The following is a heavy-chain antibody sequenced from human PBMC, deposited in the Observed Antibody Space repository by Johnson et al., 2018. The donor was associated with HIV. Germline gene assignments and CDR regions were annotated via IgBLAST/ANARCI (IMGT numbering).Heavy chain of an antibody. CDR3: AKGTHYSDSSGYWSNDAFDI. J-gene: IGHJ3*02. CDR1: GFTFSSYA. D-gene: IGHD3-22*01. Sequence: QVQLVESGGGVVQPGRSLRLSCAASGFTFSSYAMHWVRQAPGKGLEWVAVISYDGSNKYYADSVKGRFTISRDNSKNTLYLQMNSLRAEDTAVYYCAKGTHYSDSSGYWSNDAFDIWGQGTMVSVSS. CDR2: ISYDGSNK. V-gene: IGHV3-30*04.